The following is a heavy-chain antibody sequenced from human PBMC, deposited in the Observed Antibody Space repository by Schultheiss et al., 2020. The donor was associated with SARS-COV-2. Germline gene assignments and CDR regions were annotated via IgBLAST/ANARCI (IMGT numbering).Heavy chain of an antibody. CDR1: GFTFSSYA. CDR2: IWYDGSNK. Sequence: GGSLRLSCAASGFTFSSYAMHWVRQAPGKGLEWVAVIWYDGSNKYYADSVKGRFTISRDNSKNTLYLQMNSLRAEDTAVYYCARALFGYYFDYWGQGTLVTVSS. V-gene: IGHV3-33*08. D-gene: IGHD3-3*01. CDR3: ARALFGYYFDY. J-gene: IGHJ4*02.